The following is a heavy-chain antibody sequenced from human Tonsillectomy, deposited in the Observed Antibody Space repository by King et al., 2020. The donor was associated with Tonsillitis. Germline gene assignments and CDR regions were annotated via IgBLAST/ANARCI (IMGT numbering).Heavy chain of an antibody. CDR2: IYYSGST. J-gene: IGHJ6*03. Sequence: VQLQESGPGLVKPSETLSLTCTVSGGSISSYYWSWIRQPPGKGLEWIVYIYYSGSTNYNPSLKSRVTISVDTSKNQFSLKLSSVTAADTAVYYCARRGVRRGITVTTRAYYYYYMDVWGKGTTVTVSS. CDR3: ARRGVRRGITVTTRAYYYYYMDV. V-gene: IGHV4-59*08. D-gene: IGHD4-17*01. CDR1: GGSISSYY.